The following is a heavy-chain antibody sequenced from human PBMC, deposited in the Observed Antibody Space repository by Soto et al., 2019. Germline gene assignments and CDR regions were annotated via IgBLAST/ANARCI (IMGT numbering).Heavy chain of an antibody. CDR2: IYYSGST. Sequence: QVQLQESGPGLVKPSQTLSLTCTVSGGSISSGGYYWSWIRQHPGKGLEWIGYIYYSGSTYYNPSLKSRVTISVDTYKNQFSLKLSSVTAADTAVYYCARSQGEDYGDYLPSDYWGQGTLFTVSS. D-gene: IGHD4-17*01. J-gene: IGHJ4*02. V-gene: IGHV4-31*03. CDR3: ARSQGEDYGDYLPSDY. CDR1: GGSISSGGYY.